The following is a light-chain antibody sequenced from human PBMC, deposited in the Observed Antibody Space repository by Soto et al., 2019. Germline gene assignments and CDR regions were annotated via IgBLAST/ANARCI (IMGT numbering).Light chain of an antibody. Sequence: EIVLTQSPATLSVSPGERATLSCRASQSVSSNLAWYQQRPGQAPRLLIYGASTRAAGIPARFSASGSGTEFILTISSLQSEDFAVYYCQQYGNWPSTFGQGTKVDIK. CDR2: GAS. CDR1: QSVSSN. CDR3: QQYGNWPST. J-gene: IGKJ1*01. V-gene: IGKV3D-15*01.